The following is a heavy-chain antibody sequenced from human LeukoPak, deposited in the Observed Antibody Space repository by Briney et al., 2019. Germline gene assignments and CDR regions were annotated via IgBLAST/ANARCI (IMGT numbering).Heavy chain of an antibody. CDR3: AKDAEYSGSYPYYFDY. V-gene: IGHV3-30*18. CDR1: GFTFSSYG. D-gene: IGHD1-26*01. Sequence: GGSLRLSCAASGFTFSSYGMHWVRQAPGKGLEWVAVISYDGSNKYYADSVKGRFTISRDNSKNTLYLQMNSLRAEDTAVYYCAKDAEYSGSYPYYFDYWGQGTLVTVSS. CDR2: ISYDGSNK. J-gene: IGHJ4*02.